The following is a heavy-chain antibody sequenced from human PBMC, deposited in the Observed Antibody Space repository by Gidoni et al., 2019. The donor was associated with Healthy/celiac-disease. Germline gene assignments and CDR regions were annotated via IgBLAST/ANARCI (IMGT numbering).Heavy chain of an antibody. CDR2: IYSGGST. CDR1: GFPVSSNY. CDR3: ARDLGGYNYLDY. Sequence: EVQLVESGGGLVQPGGSLRLSCAAPGFPVSSNYMSWVRQAPGKGLEWVSVIYSGGSTYYADSVKGRFTISRDNSKNTLYLQMNSLRAEDTAVYYCARDLGGYNYLDYWGQGTLVTVSS. J-gene: IGHJ4*02. V-gene: IGHV3-66*01. D-gene: IGHD5-12*01.